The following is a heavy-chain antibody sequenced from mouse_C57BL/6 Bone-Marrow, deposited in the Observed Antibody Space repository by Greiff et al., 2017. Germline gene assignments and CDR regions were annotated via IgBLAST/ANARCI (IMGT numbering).Heavy chain of an antibody. CDR1: GYTFTSYW. Sequence: VQLQQPGAELVKPGASVKMSCKASGYTFTSYWITWVKQRPGQGLEWIGDIYPTSGRTNYNEKFKSKAILTLDTSSNTAYMQLSSLTSEDYAVFYCARAGPLGRSFDYWGQGTTLTVSS. CDR2: IYPTSGRT. CDR3: ARAGPLGRSFDY. D-gene: IGHD4-1*01. J-gene: IGHJ2*01. V-gene: IGHV1-55*01.